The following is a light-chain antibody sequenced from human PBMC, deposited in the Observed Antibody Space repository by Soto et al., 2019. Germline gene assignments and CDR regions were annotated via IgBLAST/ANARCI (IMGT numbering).Light chain of an antibody. CDR2: GAS. Sequence: EIVLTQSPGTLSLSPGERATLSCRASQSVSSNYLAWYQQKPGQAPRLLIYGASSRATGIPVRFSGSGSGTDFTLAISRLEPEDFAVYYCQQYGSSPRTFGQGTKLEIK. CDR1: QSVSSNY. V-gene: IGKV3-20*01. J-gene: IGKJ2*01. CDR3: QQYGSSPRT.